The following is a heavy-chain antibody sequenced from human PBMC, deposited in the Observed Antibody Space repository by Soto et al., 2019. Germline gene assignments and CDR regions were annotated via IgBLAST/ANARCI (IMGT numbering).Heavy chain of an antibody. J-gene: IGHJ3*02. CDR2: INPNSGGT. CDR1: GYTFTGYY. D-gene: IGHD2-15*01. CDR3: ARDSGGVAYDAFDI. V-gene: IGHV1-2*02. Sequence: QVQLVQSGAEVKKPGASVKVSCKASGYTFTGYYMHWVRQAPGQGLEWMGWINPNSGGTNYAQKVQGRVTMTRDTSISTAYMELSRLRSDDTAVYYCARDSGGVAYDAFDIWGQGTMVTVSS.